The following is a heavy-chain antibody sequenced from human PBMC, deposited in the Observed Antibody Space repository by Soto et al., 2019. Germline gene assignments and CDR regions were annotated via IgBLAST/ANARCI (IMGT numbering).Heavy chain of an antibody. D-gene: IGHD6-19*01. V-gene: IGHV1-69*01. CDR3: ARMEVAGTGWFDP. Sequence: QVQLVQSGAEVKKPGSSVKVYCKASGGTFSSYAISWVRQAPGQGLEWMGGIIPIFGTASYAQKFQGRVTITADESTSTAYMELSSLRSEDTAVYYCARMEVAGTGWFDPWGQGTLVTVSS. J-gene: IGHJ5*02. CDR2: IIPIFGTA. CDR1: GGTFSSYA.